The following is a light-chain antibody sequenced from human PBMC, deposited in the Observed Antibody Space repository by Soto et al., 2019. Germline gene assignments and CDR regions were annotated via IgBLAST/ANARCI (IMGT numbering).Light chain of an antibody. V-gene: IGKV1-5*03. CDR2: KAS. CDR1: QSISSW. Sequence: DIQMTQSPSTLSASVGDRVTITCRASQSISSWLAWYQQKPGKAPKLLIYKASSLESGVPSRFSGSGSGTAVSLTISSLQPDDFETYYCQQYNSYAWTFGQGTKVEIK. CDR3: QQYNSYAWT. J-gene: IGKJ1*01.